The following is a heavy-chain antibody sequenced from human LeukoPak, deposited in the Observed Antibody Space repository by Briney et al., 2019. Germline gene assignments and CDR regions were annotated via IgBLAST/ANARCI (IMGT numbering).Heavy chain of an antibody. Sequence: SETLSLTCTVSGGSISSGSYYWRWIRQPAGKGLEWIGRIDTSGSTNYNPSLKSRVTMSADTSKKQFSLKLRSVTAADTAVYYCAREGIYGDYRHWGQGTLVTVSS. CDR1: GGSISSGSYY. D-gene: IGHD4-17*01. V-gene: IGHV4-61*02. CDR3: AREGIYGDYRH. J-gene: IGHJ4*02. CDR2: IDTSGST.